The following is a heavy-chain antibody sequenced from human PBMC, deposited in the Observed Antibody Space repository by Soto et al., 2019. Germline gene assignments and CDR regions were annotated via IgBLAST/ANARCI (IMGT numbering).Heavy chain of an antibody. D-gene: IGHD1-1*01. CDR3: ARGWRFDP. CDR1: GGSFSGYP. CDR2: INHSGTT. Sequence: SETLSLTCGVYGGSFSGYPWNWIRQSPGQGLEWIGEINHSGTTKYNPSLESRINLSVDTSKKQFSLKMFSVTAADTAIYYCARGWRFDPWGQGTQVTVSS. V-gene: IGHV4-34*01. J-gene: IGHJ5*02.